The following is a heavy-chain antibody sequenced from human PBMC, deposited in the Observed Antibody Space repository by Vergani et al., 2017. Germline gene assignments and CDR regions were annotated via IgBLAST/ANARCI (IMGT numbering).Heavy chain of an antibody. CDR3: ASFLYYYGSGSPRVGLGSDY. CDR2: MNPNSGNT. CDR1: GYTFTSYD. Sequence: QVQLVQSGAEVKKPGASVKVSCKASGYTFTSYDINWVRQATGQGLEWMGWMNPNSGNTGYAQKFQGRVTMTRNTSIRTAYMELSSLRSEDTAVYYCASFLYYYGSGSPRVGLGSDYWGQGTLVTVSS. D-gene: IGHD3-10*01. V-gene: IGHV1-8*01. J-gene: IGHJ4*02.